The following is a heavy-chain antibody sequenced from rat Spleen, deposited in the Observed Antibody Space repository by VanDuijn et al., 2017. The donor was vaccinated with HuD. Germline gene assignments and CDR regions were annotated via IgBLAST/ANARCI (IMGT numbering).Heavy chain of an antibody. CDR1: EFTFSSFA. D-gene: IGHD4-3*01. CDR3: ASAEFGVGWFAY. Sequence: EVQLVESGGGLVQPGRSLKLSCAASEFTFSSFAMAWVRQAPKKGLEWVATITSGGSNTYYPDSVKGRFTISRDNAKNTLYLQMDSLRSEDTATYYCASAEFGVGWFAYWGQGTLVTVSS. V-gene: IGHV5S13*01. CDR2: ITSGGSNT. J-gene: IGHJ3*01.